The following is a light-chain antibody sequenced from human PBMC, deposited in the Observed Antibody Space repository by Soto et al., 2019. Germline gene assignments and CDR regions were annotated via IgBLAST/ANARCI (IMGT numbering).Light chain of an antibody. CDR2: EVT. V-gene: IGLV2-14*01. Sequence: QSALTQPASVSGSPGQSITISCTGTSSDVGSGNFVSWFQQHPGKAPKLMIYEVTNRPSGVSYRFSGSKSGNTASLTISGLQAEDEADYYCSSFTTTNTWVFDGGTKLTVL. J-gene: IGLJ3*02. CDR1: SSDVGSGNF. CDR3: SSFTTTNTWV.